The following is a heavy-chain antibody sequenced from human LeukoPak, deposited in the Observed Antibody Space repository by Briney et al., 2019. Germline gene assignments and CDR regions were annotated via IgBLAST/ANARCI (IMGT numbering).Heavy chain of an antibody. CDR3: ARRTGAYYYYYMDV. Sequence: PSETLSLTCTVSGGSISSYYWSWLRQPPGKGLEWIGYIYYSGSTNYNPSLKSRVTISVDTSKNQFSLKLSSVTAADTAVYYCARRTGAYYYYYMDVWGKGTTVTVSS. CDR1: GGSISSYY. J-gene: IGHJ6*03. CDR2: IYYSGST. D-gene: IGHD7-27*01. V-gene: IGHV4-59*01.